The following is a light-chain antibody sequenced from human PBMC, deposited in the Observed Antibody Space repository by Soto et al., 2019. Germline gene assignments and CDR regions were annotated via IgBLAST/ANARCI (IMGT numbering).Light chain of an antibody. J-gene: IGKJ1*01. CDR3: QHYGSSPRGT. V-gene: IGKV3-20*01. CDR1: QSVSSNY. Sequence: IVLTQSPGTLSLSPGEGATLSCWASQSVSSNYLAWYQQKPGQAPRLLIYGASSRATGISDRFSGSGSGTDFTLTISRLEPEDFAVYYCQHYGSSPRGTFGQGTKVEI. CDR2: GAS.